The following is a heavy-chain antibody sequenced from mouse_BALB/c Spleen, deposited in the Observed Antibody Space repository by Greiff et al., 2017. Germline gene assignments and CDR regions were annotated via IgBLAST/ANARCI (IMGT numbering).Heavy chain of an antibody. CDR2: ISYDGSN. CDR1: GYSITSGYY. J-gene: IGHJ3*01. D-gene: IGHD1-1*01. Sequence: EVHLVESGPGLVKPSQSLSLTCSVTGYSITSGYYWNWIRQFPGNKLEWMGYISYDGSNNYNPSLKNRISINRDTSKNQFFLKLNSVTTEDTATYYCSRDESYYYGSSYSFAYWGQGTLVTVSA. CDR3: SRDESYYYGSSYSFAY. V-gene: IGHV3-6*02.